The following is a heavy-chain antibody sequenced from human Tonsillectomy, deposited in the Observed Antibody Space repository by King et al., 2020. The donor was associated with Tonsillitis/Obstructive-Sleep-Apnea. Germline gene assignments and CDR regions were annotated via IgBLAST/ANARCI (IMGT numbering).Heavy chain of an antibody. D-gene: IGHD5-18*01. CDR3: AKAGGYTSGLGFDY. CDR1: GFTFSSYG. J-gene: IGHJ4*02. CDR2: IWFDGSKK. Sequence: QLVQSGGGVVQPGRSLRLSCAASGFTFSSYGMHWVRQAPGKGLEWVTVIWFDGSKKYYADSVKGRFTISRDNSKNTLSLQMNSLRAEDTAVYYCAKAGGYTSGLGFDYWGQGTLVTVSS. V-gene: IGHV3-33*06.